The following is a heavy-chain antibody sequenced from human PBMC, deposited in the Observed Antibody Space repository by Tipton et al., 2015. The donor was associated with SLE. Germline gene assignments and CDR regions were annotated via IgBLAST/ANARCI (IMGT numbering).Heavy chain of an antibody. CDR1: GGSISSSSYS. J-gene: IGHJ4*02. Sequence: TLSLTCTVSGGSISSSSYSWAWIRQPPGKGLEWIGSLYYSGSTFYNPSLKSRVTISVDTSKNQFSLKLSSVTAADTAVYYCARGPPRNYYWGQGTLVTVSS. D-gene: IGHD1-14*01. CDR3: ARGPPRNYY. CDR2: LYYSGST. V-gene: IGHV4-39*07.